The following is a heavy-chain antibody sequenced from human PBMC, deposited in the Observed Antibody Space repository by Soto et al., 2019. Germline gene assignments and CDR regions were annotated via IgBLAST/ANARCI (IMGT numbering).Heavy chain of an antibody. CDR1: GGSISSYC. J-gene: IGHJ4*02. CDR3: ARSDGRY. V-gene: IGHV4-59*01. Sequence: QVQLRESGPGLVKTSETQSLTCTVSGGSISSYCWSWIRQPPGKGLEWIGYIYYSGSTNYNPSLKSRVTISVDTSKNQFSLKLSSVTAAYTAVYYCARSDGRYWGQGTLVTVSS. CDR2: IYYSGST.